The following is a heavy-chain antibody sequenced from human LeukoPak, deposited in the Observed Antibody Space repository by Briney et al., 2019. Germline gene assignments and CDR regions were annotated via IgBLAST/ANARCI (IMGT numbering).Heavy chain of an antibody. CDR2: ISSSSTSM. J-gene: IGHJ4*02. D-gene: IGHD5-18*01. CDR1: GFTFSSYS. CDR3: SRERGYSYGYSDY. Sequence: PGGSLRLSCAASGFTFSSYSMNWVRQAPGKGLEWVSSISSSSTSMYYADSVKGRLTISRDHAKNSLYLQMNSLRAEDTAVYYCSRERGYSYGYSDYWGQGTLVTVSS. V-gene: IGHV3-21*01.